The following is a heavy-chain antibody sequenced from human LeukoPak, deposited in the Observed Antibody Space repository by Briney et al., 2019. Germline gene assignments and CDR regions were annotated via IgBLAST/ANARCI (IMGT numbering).Heavy chain of an antibody. J-gene: IGHJ6*03. CDR1: GGSVSSGSYY. V-gene: IGHV4-61*02. D-gene: IGHD3-16*01. Sequence: SQTLSLTCTVSGGSVSSGSYYWSWIRQPAGKGLERIGRIYTSGSTNYSPSLKSRVTISVDTSKNQFSLRLSSVTAADTAVYYCARGAGFLGDMDVWGKGTTVTVSS. CDR2: IYTSGST. CDR3: ARGAGFLGDMDV.